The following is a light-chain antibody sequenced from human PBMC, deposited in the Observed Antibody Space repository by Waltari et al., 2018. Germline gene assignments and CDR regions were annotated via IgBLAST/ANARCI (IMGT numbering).Light chain of an antibody. CDR3: EAWDDSLDGHVV. V-gene: IGLV1-44*01. Sequence: QSVLTQPPSASGTPGQRVTISCSGSNSNIGRNPVNWYQQLPGAAPKLLIYGTKHRPAGVPDRFSGSKSGTSASLAISGLRSEDEAHYYCEAWDDSLDGHVVFGGGTKLTVL. CDR1: NSNIGRNP. J-gene: IGLJ2*01. CDR2: GTK.